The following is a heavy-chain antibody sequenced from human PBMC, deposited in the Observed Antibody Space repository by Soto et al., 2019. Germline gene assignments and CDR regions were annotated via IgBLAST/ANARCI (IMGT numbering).Heavy chain of an antibody. J-gene: IGHJ5*01. D-gene: IGHD3-22*01. CDR3: AKGPDGSGYYHNWFDS. Sequence: EVHLLESGGALVQPGGSLTLSCAASGFSFSDYAMSWVRQAPGKGLEWVSSISRTGDSAYYADSVKGRFAISRDRSKNWLSLHMNSLRVEDTAVYYCAKGPDGSGYYHNWFDSWGQGTLITVSS. V-gene: IGHV3-23*01. CDR1: GFSFSDYA. CDR2: ISRTGDSA.